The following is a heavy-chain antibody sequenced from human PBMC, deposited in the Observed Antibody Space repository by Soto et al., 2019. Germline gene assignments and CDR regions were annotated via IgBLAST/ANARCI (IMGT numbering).Heavy chain of an antibody. Sequence: LGESLKISCKGSGYSFTSYWTGWVRQMPGKGLEWMGIIYPGDSDTRYSPSFQGQVTISADKSISTAYLQWSSLQASDTAIYYCARQGRCSSTSCYTGANFYYYGMDVWGQGTTVTVSS. J-gene: IGHJ6*02. V-gene: IGHV5-51*01. CDR1: GYSFTSYW. CDR3: ARQGRCSSTSCYTGANFYYYGMDV. CDR2: IYPGDSDT. D-gene: IGHD2-2*02.